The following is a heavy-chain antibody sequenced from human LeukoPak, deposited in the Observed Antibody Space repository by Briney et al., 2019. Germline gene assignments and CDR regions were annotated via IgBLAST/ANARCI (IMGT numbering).Heavy chain of an antibody. J-gene: IGHJ4*02. CDR1: GGSISSGGYY. D-gene: IGHD3-22*01. CDR3: ARRGDRSGYYYESYFDY. Sequence: SQTLSLTCTVSGGSISSGGYYWSWIRQHPGKGLEWIGYIYYSGSTYYNPSLKSRVTTSVDTSKNQFSLKLSSVTAAGTAVYYCARRGDRSGYYYESYFDYWGQGTLVTVSS. V-gene: IGHV4-31*03. CDR2: IYYSGST.